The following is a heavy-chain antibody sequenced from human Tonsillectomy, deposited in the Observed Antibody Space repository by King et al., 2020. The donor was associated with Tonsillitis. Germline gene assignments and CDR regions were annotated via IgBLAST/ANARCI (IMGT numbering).Heavy chain of an antibody. Sequence: VQLVESGGGLVKPGGSLRVSCAASGFTFSNAWMNWVRQAPGKGLEWVGRIKAKTDGGTTEYAAPGKGRFTISRDDSKNTLYLQLNSLKTEDTGVYYCVAGGHFDYGGQGILVTVSS. CDR3: VAGGHFDY. CDR1: GFTFSNAW. D-gene: IGHD2-8*02. CDR2: IKAKTDGGTT. V-gene: IGHV3-15*01. J-gene: IGHJ4*02.